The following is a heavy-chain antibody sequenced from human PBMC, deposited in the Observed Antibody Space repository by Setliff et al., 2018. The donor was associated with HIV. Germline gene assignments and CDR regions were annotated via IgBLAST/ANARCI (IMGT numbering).Heavy chain of an antibody. Sequence: GGSLRLSCAASGITFSSHAMSWVRQAPGKGLEWVSTISGGGYTTYFADSVKGRFTSSRDNSQNTLYLQMNSLRAEDAAIYYCAKDPGYNYIYGYFDYWGQGALVTVSS. V-gene: IGHV3-23*01. J-gene: IGHJ4*02. CDR1: GITFSSHA. CDR3: AKDPGYNYIYGYFDY. CDR2: ISGGGYTT. D-gene: IGHD5-18*01.